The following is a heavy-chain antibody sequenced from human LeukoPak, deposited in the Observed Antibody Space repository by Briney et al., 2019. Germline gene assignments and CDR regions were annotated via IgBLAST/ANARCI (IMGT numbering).Heavy chain of an antibody. D-gene: IGHD1-26*01. CDR3: ATGGPLVGATVG. CDR2: FDPEDGET. V-gene: IGHV1-24*01. CDR1: GYTLTELS. J-gene: IGHJ4*02. Sequence: ASVKVSCKVSGYTLTELSMHWVRQAPGKGLEWMGGFDPEDGETIYAQKFQGRVTMTEDTSTDTAYMELSSLRSEDTAVYYCATGGPLVGATVGWGQGTLVTVCS.